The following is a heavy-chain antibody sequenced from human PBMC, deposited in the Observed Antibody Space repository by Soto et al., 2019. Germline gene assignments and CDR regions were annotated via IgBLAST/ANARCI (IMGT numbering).Heavy chain of an antibody. CDR2: ITSSGSYV. D-gene: IGHD3-3*02. CDR3: VKDEGIEAMDV. J-gene: IGHJ6*01. CDR1: VFNFSMNS. Sequence: WGSLRISCVTSVFNFSMNSMNWVRQAPGKGLEWVASITSSGSYVYYADSVKGRFSASRDNAKNSLSLQMDSLRPDDPAIYFCVKDEGIEAMDVWGQGTTVTVSS. V-gene: IGHV3-21*01.